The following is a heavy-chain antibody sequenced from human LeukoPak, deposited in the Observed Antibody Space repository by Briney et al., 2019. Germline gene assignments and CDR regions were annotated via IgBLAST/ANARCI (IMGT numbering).Heavy chain of an antibody. D-gene: IGHD2-2*01. CDR2: INHSGST. V-gene: IGHV4-34*01. CDR1: GGSFSGYY. Sequence: KPSQTLSLTCAVYGGSFSGYYWSWIRQPPGKGLEWIGEINHSGSTNYHPSLKIRVTISVDSSKNQFSLKLSSVTAADTAVYYCARGFSCSSTSCQRDDAFDIWGQGTMVTVSS. J-gene: IGHJ3*02. CDR3: ARGFSCSSTSCQRDDAFDI.